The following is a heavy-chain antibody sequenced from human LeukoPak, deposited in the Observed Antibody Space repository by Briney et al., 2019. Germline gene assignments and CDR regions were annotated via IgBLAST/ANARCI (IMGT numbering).Heavy chain of an antibody. Sequence: ASVKVSCKASGYTFTSYGISWVRQAPGQGLEWMGWISAYNGNTNYAQKLQGRVTMTTDTSTSTAYMELRSLRSDDTAVYYCARDPAAYYDFWSGYPGNWFDPWGQGTLVTVSS. V-gene: IGHV1-18*01. CDR3: ARDPAAYYDFWSGYPGNWFDP. D-gene: IGHD3-3*01. CDR2: ISAYNGNT. J-gene: IGHJ5*02. CDR1: GYTFTSYG.